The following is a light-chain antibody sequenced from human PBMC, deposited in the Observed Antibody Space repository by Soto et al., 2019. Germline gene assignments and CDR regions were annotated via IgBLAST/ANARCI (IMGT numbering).Light chain of an antibody. CDR1: SSEVGNYNY. Sequence: QSVLTQPASVSGSPGQSITISCTGTSSEVGNYNYVSWYQQYPGRVPKLLIYMVSNRPSGVSNRFSGSKSGNTASLTISGLQAEDEADYFCTSPTPGSLYVFGTGTKVTVL. CDR3: TSPTPGSLYV. V-gene: IGLV2-14*01. J-gene: IGLJ1*01. CDR2: MVS.